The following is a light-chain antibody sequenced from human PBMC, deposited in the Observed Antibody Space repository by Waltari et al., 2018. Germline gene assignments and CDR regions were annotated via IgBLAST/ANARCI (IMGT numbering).Light chain of an antibody. Sequence: DIVLTQSPLTLAVTPGAPASIPCRSSHSLLQSNGYNYLDWYLQKPGQSPRLLIYLRSNRAAGVPDRFSGSGSGTDFTLKISRVEAEDVGVYYCMQALQTPLTFGGGTKVEIK. V-gene: IGKV2-28*01. J-gene: IGKJ4*01. CDR1: HSLLQSNGYNY. CDR2: LRS. CDR3: MQALQTPLT.